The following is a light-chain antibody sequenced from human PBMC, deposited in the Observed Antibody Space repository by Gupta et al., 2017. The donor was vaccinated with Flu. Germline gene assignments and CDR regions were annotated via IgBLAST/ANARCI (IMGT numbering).Light chain of an antibody. CDR1: QTINNY. CDR2: GTS. CDR3: QQSYGSPLT. Sequence: PSSLSASVRDSVTITCRASQTINNYLNWYQQKPGKAPHLLIYGTSNLQSGVPSRFSGSGSGRDFTLTISSLQPEDFATYYCQQSYGSPLTFGEGTKVEIK. J-gene: IGKJ4*01. V-gene: IGKV1-39*01.